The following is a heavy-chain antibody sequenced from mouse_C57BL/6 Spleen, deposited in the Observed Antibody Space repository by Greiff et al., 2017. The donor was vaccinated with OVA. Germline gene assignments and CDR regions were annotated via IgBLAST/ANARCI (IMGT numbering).Heavy chain of an antibody. J-gene: IGHJ1*03. CDR1: GYSFTGYY. CDR2: INPSTGGT. CDR3: AREEYYGSSLNWYFGV. D-gene: IGHD1-1*01. V-gene: IGHV1-42*01. Sequence: EVQLQESGPELVKPGASVKISCKASGYSFTGYYMNWVKQSPEKSLEWIGEINPSTGGTTYNQKFKAKATLTVDKSSSTAYMQLKRLTSEGCAVYYCAREEYYGSSLNWYFGVWGTGTTVTVSS.